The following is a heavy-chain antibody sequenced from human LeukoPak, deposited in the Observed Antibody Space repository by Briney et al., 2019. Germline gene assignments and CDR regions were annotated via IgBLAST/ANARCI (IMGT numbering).Heavy chain of an antibody. CDR3: ARDLESLVDY. Sequence: GGSLRLSCAASGFTFSSYRMTWVRQPPGKGLEWVSSISSSSSYIYYADSVKGRFTISRDNAKNSLYLQMNSLRAEDTAVYYCARDLESLVDYWGQGTLVTVSS. V-gene: IGHV3-21*01. J-gene: IGHJ4*02. CDR2: ISSSSSYI. CDR1: GFTFSSYR. D-gene: IGHD1-1*01.